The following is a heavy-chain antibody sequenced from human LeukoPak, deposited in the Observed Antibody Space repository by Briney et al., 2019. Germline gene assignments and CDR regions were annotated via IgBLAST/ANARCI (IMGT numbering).Heavy chain of an antibody. CDR3: ARDFGMVRGVIRGY. CDR1: GYTFTGYY. J-gene: IGHJ4*02. Sequence: ASVKVSCKASGYTFTGYYMDWVRQAPGQGLEWMGWINPNSGGTNYAQKFQGWVTMTRDTSISTAYMELSRLRSDDTAVYYCARDFGMVRGVIRGYWGQGTLVTVSS. D-gene: IGHD3-10*01. CDR2: INPNSGGT. V-gene: IGHV1-2*04.